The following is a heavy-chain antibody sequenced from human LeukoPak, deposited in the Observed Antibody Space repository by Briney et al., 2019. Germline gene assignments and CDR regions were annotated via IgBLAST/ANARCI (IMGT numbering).Heavy chain of an antibody. D-gene: IGHD2/OR15-2a*01. CDR3: ARDPDVTVLELTP. J-gene: IGHJ5*02. CDR1: GYTFTGYY. Sequence: ASVKVSCKASGYTFTGYYMHWVRQAPGQGLEWMGWINPNSGGTNYAQKFQGRVTMTRDTSTSKGYMELSRLRSDDTAVYYCARDPDVTVLELTPWGQGTLVTVSS. V-gene: IGHV1-2*02. CDR2: INPNSGGT.